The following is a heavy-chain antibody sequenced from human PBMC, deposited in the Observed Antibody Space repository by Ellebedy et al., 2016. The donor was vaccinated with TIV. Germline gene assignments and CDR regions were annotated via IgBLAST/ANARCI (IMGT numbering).Heavy chain of an antibody. CDR3: VRAVTPKY. CDR1: GDSIGTHY. CDR2: IYASGDT. D-gene: IGHD4-23*01. Sequence: MPSETLSLTCTVSGDSIGTHYWSWIRQPAGKGLEWIGRIYASGDTNYNPSLKSRVTLSVDTSKNQFSLRLTSVTAADTAVYYCVRAVTPKYWGQGALVTVSS. J-gene: IGHJ4*02. V-gene: IGHV4-4*07.